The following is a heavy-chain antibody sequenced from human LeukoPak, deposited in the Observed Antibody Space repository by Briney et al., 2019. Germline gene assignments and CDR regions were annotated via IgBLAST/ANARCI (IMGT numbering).Heavy chain of an antibody. CDR2: IYPGDSDN. D-gene: IGHD6-13*01. CDR3: ARHMASAAGYWYFDL. CDR1: GYNFTYHW. Sequence: GESLKIFCKGSGYNFTYHWIGWVRQMPGKGLEWMGIIYPGDSDNRYSPSFQGQVTISADKSISTAYLQWSSLKSSDTAMYYCARHMASAAGYWYFDLCDGGTLVTVSS. V-gene: IGHV5-51*01. J-gene: IGHJ2*01.